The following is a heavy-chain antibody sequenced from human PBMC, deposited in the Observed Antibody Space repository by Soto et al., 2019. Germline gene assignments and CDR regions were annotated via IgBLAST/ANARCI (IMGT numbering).Heavy chain of an antibody. Sequence: EVQMVESGGGLVQPGGSLRLSCAASGFTFSSYSMNWVRQAPGKGLEWVSYISSSSSTIYYADSVKGRFTISRDNAKNSLYLKMNSLRDEDTAVYYCARDGYSSGWYQWGGYYYYYGMDVWGRGTTGTVSS. CDR3: ARDGYSSGWYQWGGYYYYYGMDV. J-gene: IGHJ6*02. CDR1: GFTFSSYS. V-gene: IGHV3-48*02. D-gene: IGHD6-19*01. CDR2: ISSSSSTI.